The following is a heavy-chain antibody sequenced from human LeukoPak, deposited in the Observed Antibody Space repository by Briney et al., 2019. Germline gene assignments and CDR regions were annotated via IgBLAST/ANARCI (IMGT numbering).Heavy chain of an antibody. CDR2: FDPEDGET. J-gene: IGHJ6*02. CDR1: GYTLTELS. CDR3: ATAHSNYNYYGMDV. Sequence: ASVKVSCKVSGYTLTELSMHWVRQAPGKGLEWMRGFDPEDGETIYAQKFQGRVTMTEDTSTDAAYMELSSLRSEDTAVYYCATAHSNYNYYGMDVWGQGTTVTVSS. V-gene: IGHV1-24*01. D-gene: IGHD4-11*01.